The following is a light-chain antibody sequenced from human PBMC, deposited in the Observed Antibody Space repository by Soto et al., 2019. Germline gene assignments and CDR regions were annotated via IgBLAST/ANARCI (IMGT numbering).Light chain of an antibody. CDR2: WAS. J-gene: IGKJ4*01. Sequence: DIVMTQSPDSLAVSLGERATINCKSSQSVLYSSNNKNYLAWYQQKPGQPPKLLIYWASTRESGVPDRFSGSGSGTDFTPTISSLQAGDVAVYYCQQYYTTPLTFGGGTQVEI. V-gene: IGKV4-1*01. CDR1: QSVLYSSNNKNY. CDR3: QQYYTTPLT.